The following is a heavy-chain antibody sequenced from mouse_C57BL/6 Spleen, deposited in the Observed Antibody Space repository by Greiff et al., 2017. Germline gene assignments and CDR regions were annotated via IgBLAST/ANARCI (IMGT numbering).Heavy chain of an antibody. D-gene: IGHD1-1*01. Sequence: VQLQQSGPELVKPGASVKISCKASGYSFTDYNMNWVKQSNGKSLEWIGVINPNYGTTSYNQKFKGKATLTVDQSSSTAYMQLNSLTSEDAAVYYCARGYYGSSHWYFDVWGTGTTVTVSS. J-gene: IGHJ1*03. V-gene: IGHV1-39*01. CDR2: INPNYGTT. CDR1: GYSFTDYN. CDR3: ARGYYGSSHWYFDV.